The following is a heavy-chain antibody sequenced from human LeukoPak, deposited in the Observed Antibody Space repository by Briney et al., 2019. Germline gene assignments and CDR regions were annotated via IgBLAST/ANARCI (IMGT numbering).Heavy chain of an antibody. CDR2: IYPGDSDT. D-gene: IGHD3-16*02. CDR3: ARRIYYDYVWGSYRLPDYFDY. Sequence: GESLKISCKGSGYSFTSYWIGWVRQMPGKGLEWMGIIYPGDSDTRYSPSFQGQVTISADKSISTAYLQWSSLKASDTAMYYCARRIYYDYVWGSYRLPDYFDYWGQGTLVTVSS. J-gene: IGHJ4*02. V-gene: IGHV5-51*01. CDR1: GYSFTSYW.